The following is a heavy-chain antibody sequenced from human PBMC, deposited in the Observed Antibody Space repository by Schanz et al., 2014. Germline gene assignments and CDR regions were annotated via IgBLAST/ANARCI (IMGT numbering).Heavy chain of an antibody. J-gene: IGHJ4*02. Sequence: EVQLVESGGGLVQPGGSLRLSCAASGFTVSSNYMSWVRQAPGKGLEWVSVIYTSGSTYYADSVRGRFTFSRDNSKNTLYLQMNSLIAEDTAVYYCARSSSSWTFFDYWGQGALVTVSS. D-gene: IGHD6-13*01. CDR3: ARSSSSWTFFDY. V-gene: IGHV3-66*01. CDR1: GFTVSSNY. CDR2: IYTSGST.